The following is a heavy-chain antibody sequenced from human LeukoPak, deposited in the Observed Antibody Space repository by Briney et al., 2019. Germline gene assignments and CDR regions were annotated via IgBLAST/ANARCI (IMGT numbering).Heavy chain of an antibody. J-gene: IGHJ4*02. CDR1: GYTFTGYC. V-gene: IGHV1-2*02. D-gene: IGHD3-3*01. CDR2: INPNSGGT. CDR3: ARGDFWSGYYYYFDY. Sequence: ASVKVSCKASGYTFTGYCMHWVRQAPGQGLEWMGWINPNSGGTNYAQKFQGRVTMTRDTSISTAYMELSRLRSDDTAVYYCARGDFWSGYYYYFDYWGQGTLVTVSS.